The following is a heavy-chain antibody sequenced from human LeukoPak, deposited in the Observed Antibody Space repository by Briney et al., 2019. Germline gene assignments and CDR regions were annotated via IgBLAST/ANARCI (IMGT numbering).Heavy chain of an antibody. V-gene: IGHV3-11*01. Sequence: PGGSLRLSCSASGFTFTDYYMSWIRQAPGKGLEWVSYISPSGTVIYYGDSVKGRFTISRDKAKKSLYLQMNSLRAEDTAVYYCARGKNTGRQYHFDYWGQGTLVTVAS. J-gene: IGHJ4*02. D-gene: IGHD2-2*01. CDR3: ARGKNTGRQYHFDY. CDR2: ISPSGTVI. CDR1: GFTFTDYY.